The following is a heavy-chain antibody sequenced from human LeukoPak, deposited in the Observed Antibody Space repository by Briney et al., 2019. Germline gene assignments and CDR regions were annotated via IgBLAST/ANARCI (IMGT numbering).Heavy chain of an antibody. Sequence: ASVKVSCKSYGYTFTSYFMHWVRQAPGQGLEWLGIINPSGGSTNYAQKFQGRVTMTRDTSTSTVYMELSRLRSEDTAVYYCARGDHVRIYAESAFDIWGQGTKVTVSS. D-gene: IGHD3-3*01. CDR1: GYTFTSYF. CDR2: INPSGGST. CDR3: ARGDHVRIYAESAFDI. V-gene: IGHV1-46*01. J-gene: IGHJ3*02.